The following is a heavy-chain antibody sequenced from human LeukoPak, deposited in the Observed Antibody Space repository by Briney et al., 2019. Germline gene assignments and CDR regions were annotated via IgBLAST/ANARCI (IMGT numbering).Heavy chain of an antibody. D-gene: IGHD4-11*01. CDR1: GCTYSHYG. V-gene: IGHV3-33*06. CDR3: AKDAKRGFDYSNSLEN. CDR2: IWSDATEK. J-gene: IGHJ4*02. Sequence: PGGSLRLSCAASGCTYSHYGMHWVRQAPGKGLEWVAVIWSDATEKYYGDAVKGRFTISRDNSRNTLYLQMNSLRAEDTAVYYCAKDAKRGFDYSNSLENWGQGTLVTVSS.